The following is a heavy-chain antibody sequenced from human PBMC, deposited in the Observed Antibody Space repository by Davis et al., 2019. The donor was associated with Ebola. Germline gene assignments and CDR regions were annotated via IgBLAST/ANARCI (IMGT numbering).Heavy chain of an antibody. D-gene: IGHD3-10*01. CDR3: ARGDTGDDASELDH. V-gene: IGHV3-23*05. CDR1: GFTFSSYA. Sequence: GESLKISCAASGFTFSSYAMSWVRQAPGKGLEWVSIIHNNYATYYADSVKGRFIISRDNSKSTLYLQINSLRTEDTATYYCARGDTGDDASELDHWGQGTLVTVSS. J-gene: IGHJ4*02. CDR2: IIHNNYAT.